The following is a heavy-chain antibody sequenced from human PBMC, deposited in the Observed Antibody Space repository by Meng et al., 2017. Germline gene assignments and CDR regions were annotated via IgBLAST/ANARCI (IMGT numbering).Heavy chain of an antibody. Sequence: VQWCKSGSKLKQPWAPVNVSCQASGYTFTSYSMNWVRQAPGKGLEWMGLINTNTGTPTYAQGFTGRFVFSLDTSVSTAYLQISSLKAEDTAVYYCARGGAASSFDYWGQGTLVTVSS. D-gene: IGHD1-26*01. V-gene: IGHV7-4-1*02. CDR1: GYTFTSYS. CDR3: ARGGAASSFDY. CDR2: INTNTGTP. J-gene: IGHJ4*02.